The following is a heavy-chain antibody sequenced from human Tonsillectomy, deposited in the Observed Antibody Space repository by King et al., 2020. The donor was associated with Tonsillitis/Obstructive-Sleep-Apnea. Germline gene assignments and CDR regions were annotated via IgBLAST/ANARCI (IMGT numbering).Heavy chain of an antibody. CDR3: ARDLSPFGTPGSSSAWFDP. CDR1: GYTFTSYA. CDR2: INTNTGNP. D-gene: IGHD6-6*01. V-gene: IGHV7-4-1*02. J-gene: IGHJ5*02. Sequence: QLVQSGSELKKPGASVKVSCKASGYTFTSYAMNWVRQAPGQGLEWMGWINTNTGNPTYAQGFTGRFVFSLDTSVSTTYLQISSLKAEDTAVYYCARDLSPFGTPGSSSAWFDPWGQGTLVTVSS.